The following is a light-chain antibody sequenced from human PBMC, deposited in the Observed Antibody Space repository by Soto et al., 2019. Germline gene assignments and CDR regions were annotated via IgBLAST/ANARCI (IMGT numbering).Light chain of an antibody. V-gene: IGLV2-14*01. J-gene: IGLJ1*01. CDR1: SSDIGRYNY. CDR2: EVS. CDR3: SSYTSRTTLHV. Sequence: QSALTQPASVSGSPGQSITISCTGTSSDIGRYNYVSWYQQHPGKAPKLMIYEVSNRPSGVSNRFSGSKSGNTASLTISGLQAEDEADYYCSSYTSRTTLHVFGTGTKVTVL.